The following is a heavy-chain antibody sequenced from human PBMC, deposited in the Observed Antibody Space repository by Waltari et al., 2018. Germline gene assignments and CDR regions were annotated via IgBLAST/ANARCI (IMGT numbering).Heavy chain of an antibody. V-gene: IGHV4-34*01. J-gene: IGHJ3*02. CDR1: GGSFSGYY. Sequence: QVQLQQWGAGLLKPSETLSLTCAVYGGSFSGYYWSWIRQPPGKGLEWIGEINHSGSTNYNPSLKSRVTISVDTSKNQFSLKLSSVTAADTAVYYCARGRGYLSAFDIWGQGTMVTVSS. D-gene: IGHD3-16*02. CDR3: ARGRGYLSAFDI. CDR2: INHSGST.